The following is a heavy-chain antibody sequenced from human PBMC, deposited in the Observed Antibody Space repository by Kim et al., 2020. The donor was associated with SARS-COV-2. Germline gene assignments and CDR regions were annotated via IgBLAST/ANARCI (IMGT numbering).Heavy chain of an antibody. D-gene: IGHD2-15*01. Sequence: SETLSLTCTVSGGSITSISDFWGWIRQPPGKGLEWIGSIYYSGTTYYNPSLKSRVTISVDTSKNQFSLKLTSVTAADTAVHYCVRGTTGLMVAATYAFDVWGHGTMVTVSS. J-gene: IGHJ3*01. CDR3: VRGTTGLMVAATYAFDV. CDR2: IYYSGTT. CDR1: GGSITSISDF. V-gene: IGHV4-39*01.